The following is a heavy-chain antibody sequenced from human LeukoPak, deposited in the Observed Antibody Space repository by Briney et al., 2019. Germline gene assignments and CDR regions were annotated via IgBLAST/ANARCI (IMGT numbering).Heavy chain of an antibody. Sequence: GGSLRLSCAASGFTFSTYAMSWVRQAPGKGLEWVSGIYSGGSTYYAGSVKGRFTISRDNSKNTLYLQMNSLRAEDAAVYYCATCGGDCWGTLYYFDYWGQGTLVTVSS. V-gene: IGHV3-66*01. J-gene: IGHJ4*02. CDR2: IYSGGST. CDR3: ATCGGDCWGTLYYFDY. D-gene: IGHD2-21*02. CDR1: GFTFSTYA.